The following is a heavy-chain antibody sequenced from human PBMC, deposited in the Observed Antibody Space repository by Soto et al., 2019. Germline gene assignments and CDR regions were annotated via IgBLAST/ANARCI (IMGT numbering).Heavy chain of an antibody. J-gene: IGHJ4*02. Sequence: PGGSLRLSCAASGFTFSSYGMHWVRQAPGKGLEWVAVMWFDGSTKYYADSVKGRFTISRDNSKNTLYLQMNSLRAEDTAVYYCAKDNKGGGWTGFDYWGQGTLVTVSS. CDR1: GFTFSSYG. CDR3: AKDNKGGGWTGFDY. D-gene: IGHD6-19*01. V-gene: IGHV3-33*06. CDR2: MWFDGSTK.